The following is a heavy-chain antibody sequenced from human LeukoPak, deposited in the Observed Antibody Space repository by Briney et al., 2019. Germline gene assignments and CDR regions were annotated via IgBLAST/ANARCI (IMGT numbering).Heavy chain of an antibody. V-gene: IGHV4-4*07. Sequence: SETLSLTCTVSGGSISSYYWSWIRQPAGKGLEWIGRIYTSGSTNYNPSLKSRVTMSVDTSKNQFSLKLSSVTAADTAVYYCARWPAVAGTRLFDYWGQGTLVTVSS. J-gene: IGHJ4*02. CDR3: ARWPAVAGTRLFDY. CDR1: GGSISSYY. D-gene: IGHD6-19*01. CDR2: IYTSGST.